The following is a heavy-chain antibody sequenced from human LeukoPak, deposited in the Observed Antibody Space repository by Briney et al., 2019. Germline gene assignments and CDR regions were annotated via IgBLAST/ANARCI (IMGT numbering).Heavy chain of an antibody. CDR1: GYTLTELS. V-gene: IGHV1-24*01. D-gene: IGHD6-19*01. J-gene: IGHJ4*02. Sequence: ASVKVSCKVSGYTLTELSMHWGRQAPGKGLEWMGGFDPEDGETIYAQKFQGRVTITADKSTSTAYMELSSLRSEDTAVYYCARSAVAGQRRIFDYWGQGTLVTVSS. CDR2: FDPEDGET. CDR3: ARSAVAGQRRIFDY.